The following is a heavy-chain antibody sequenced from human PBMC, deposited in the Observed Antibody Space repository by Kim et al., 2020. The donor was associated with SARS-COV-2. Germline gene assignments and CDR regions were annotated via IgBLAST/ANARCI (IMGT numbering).Heavy chain of an antibody. CDR3: ARAGYSSSWYNYYYGMDV. D-gene: IGHD6-13*01. V-gene: IGHV1-3*01. CDR2: INAGNGNT. J-gene: IGHJ6*02. CDR1: GYTFTSYA. Sequence: ASVKVYCKASGYTFTSYAMHWVRQAPGQRLEWMGWINAGNGNTKYSQKFQGRVTITRDTSASTAYMELSSLRSEDTAVYYCARAGYSSSWYNYYYGMDVWGQGTTVTVSS.